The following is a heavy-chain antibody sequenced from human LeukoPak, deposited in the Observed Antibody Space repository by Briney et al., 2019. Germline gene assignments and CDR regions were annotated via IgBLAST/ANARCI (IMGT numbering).Heavy chain of an antibody. J-gene: IGHJ6*02. CDR3: ARDGHGDGFLTGYSYFGMDV. D-gene: IGHD3-9*01. V-gene: IGHV3-21*01. CDR2: ITISSNFI. CDR1: GFSLSSYS. Sequence: GGSLRLSCAASGFSLSSYSMNWVRQAPGKGLEWVSSITISSNFIYYADSVKGRFTISRDNAKSSLFLQMNSLRAEDTAVYFCARDGHGDGFLTGYSYFGMDVWGQGASVTVSS.